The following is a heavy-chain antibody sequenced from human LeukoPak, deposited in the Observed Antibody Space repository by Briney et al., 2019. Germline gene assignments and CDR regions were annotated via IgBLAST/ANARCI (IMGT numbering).Heavy chain of an antibody. CDR1: GFTFSHYA. Sequence: GGSLRLSCAASGFTFSHYALHWVRQAPGKGLEWVALIGHDGADKYYADSVKGRFLISRDNSKNMLFLQMNSLIIEDTAVYYCARNSDYYDYSPQSVWGQGTLVTVSS. V-gene: IGHV3-30*04. J-gene: IGHJ4*02. CDR3: ARNSDYYDYSPQSV. CDR2: IGHDGADK. D-gene: IGHD3-22*01.